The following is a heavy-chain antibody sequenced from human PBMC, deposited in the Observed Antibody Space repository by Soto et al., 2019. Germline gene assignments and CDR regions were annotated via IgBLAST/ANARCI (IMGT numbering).Heavy chain of an antibody. CDR1: RLIFSSYT. CDR3: ARVSGYYDSSGYSLDY. V-gene: IGHV3-48*01. D-gene: IGHD3-22*01. CDR2: ISSSSGTI. Sequence: SLRLSCATSRLIFSSYTINWVLQGLEKWLEWVSYISSSSGTIYYADSLKGRFTISRDNAKNSLYLQMNSLRAEDTAVYYCARVSGYYDSSGYSLDYWGQGTLVTVSS. J-gene: IGHJ4*02.